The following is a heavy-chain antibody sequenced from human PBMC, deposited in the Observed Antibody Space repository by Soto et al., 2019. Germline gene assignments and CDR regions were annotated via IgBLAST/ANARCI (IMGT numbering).Heavy chain of an antibody. D-gene: IGHD2-21*02. V-gene: IGHV5-10-1*01. Sequence: GESLKISCKGSGYSFTSYWISWVRQMPGKGLEWMGRIDPSDSYTNYSPSFQGHVTISADKSISTAYLQWSSLKASDTAMYYCARRGRGDWPTENFDYWGQGTLVTVSS. CDR3: ARRGRGDWPTENFDY. CDR2: IDPSDSYT. CDR1: GYSFTSYW. J-gene: IGHJ4*02.